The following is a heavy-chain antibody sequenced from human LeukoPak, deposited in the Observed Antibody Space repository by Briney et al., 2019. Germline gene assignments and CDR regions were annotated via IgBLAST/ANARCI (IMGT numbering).Heavy chain of an antibody. J-gene: IGHJ4*02. Sequence: GGSLRLSCAASGFXFSSYAISWVRQAPGKGLEWVSVISGSGGSTYHADSVKGRFTISRDNSKNTLYLQMNSLRVEDTAVYYCARVSYYGSGSAYYFDYWAQGTLVTVSS. CDR2: ISGSGGST. CDR1: GFXFSSYA. D-gene: IGHD3-10*01. CDR3: ARVSYYGSGSAYYFDY. V-gene: IGHV3-23*01.